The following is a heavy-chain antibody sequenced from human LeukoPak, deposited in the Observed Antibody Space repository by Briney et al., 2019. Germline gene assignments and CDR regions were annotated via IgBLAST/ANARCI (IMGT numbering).Heavy chain of an antibody. CDR1: GHSFTNHW. J-gene: IGHJ5*02. CDR2: INLGDSDT. Sequence: GESLKIDCEASGHSFTNHWIGWVRQMPGKGLERMGIINLGDSDTKYSPSFQGQVTISLDKSISTAYLQWRSLKASDTAMYYCARRPYSGSPNWFDPWGQGTLVTVSS. D-gene: IGHD1-26*01. V-gene: IGHV5-51*01. CDR3: ARRPYSGSPNWFDP.